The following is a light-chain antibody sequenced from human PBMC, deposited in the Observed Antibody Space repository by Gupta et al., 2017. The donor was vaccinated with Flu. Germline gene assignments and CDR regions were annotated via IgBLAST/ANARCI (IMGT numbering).Light chain of an antibody. CDR3: TQGAHWAWA. CDR2: NVS. CDR1: LGLVYSDGNTY. V-gene: IGKV2-30*01. J-gene: IGKJ1*01. Sequence: DDVLTQSPLSLPVTLGQPASISCRSSLGLVYSDGNTYLHWFQQRPGQSPRRLIYNVSKRESGVPDRVSGRGSGTDFTLRISRVDAEDVWVYYCTQGAHWAWAFGQGTKVEIK.